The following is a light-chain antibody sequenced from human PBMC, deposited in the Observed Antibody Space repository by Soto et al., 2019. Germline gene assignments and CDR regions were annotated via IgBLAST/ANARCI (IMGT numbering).Light chain of an antibody. J-gene: IGKJ5*01. V-gene: IGKV3-20*01. CDR3: QHYAAAPFT. CDR2: GAS. CDR1: QSVGGN. Sequence: TVLTQSPVTLPLSPGERATLSCRARQSVGGNVAWYQQKPGQAPQLPISGASSRAPGITDRFSGSGSGADFTLSISRLEPEDFALYDCQHYAAAPFTFGQGTRLDI.